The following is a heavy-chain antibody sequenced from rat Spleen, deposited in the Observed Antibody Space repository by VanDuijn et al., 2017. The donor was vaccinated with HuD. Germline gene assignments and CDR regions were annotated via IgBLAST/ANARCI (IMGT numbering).Heavy chain of an antibody. Sequence: QVQLKESGPGLVKPSETLSLTCTVSGFSLTSYHVSWVRQPPGKGLEWMGIMWGVGSTNYNPVLKSRLSISRDTSKSQVFLTMNSLQTDDTAVYYCFLSGEGYWGQGVMVTVSS. CDR2: MWGVGST. V-gene: IGHV2-77*01. J-gene: IGHJ2*01. CDR1: GFSLTSYH. D-gene: IGHD1-1*01. CDR3: FLSGEGY.